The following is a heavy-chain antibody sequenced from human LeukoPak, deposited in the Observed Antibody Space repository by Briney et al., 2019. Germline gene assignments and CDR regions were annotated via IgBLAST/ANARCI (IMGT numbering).Heavy chain of an antibody. CDR1: GGSFSGYY. J-gene: IGHJ3*02. Sequence: SETLSLTCAVYGGSFSGYYWSWIRQPPGKGLEWIGEINHSGSTNYNPSLKSRVTISVDTSKNQFSLKLSSVTAADTAVYYCARFQEEDAIDIWGQGTMVTVSS. CDR2: INHSGST. CDR3: ARFQEEDAIDI. V-gene: IGHV4-34*01.